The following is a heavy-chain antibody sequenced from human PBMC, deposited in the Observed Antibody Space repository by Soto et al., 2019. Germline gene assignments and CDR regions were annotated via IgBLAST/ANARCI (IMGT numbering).Heavy chain of an antibody. Sequence: GGSLRLSCAASGFTFSSYDMHWVRQATGKGLEWVSAIGTAGDTYYPGSVKGRFTISRENAKNSLYLQMNSLRAEDTAVYYCARAGQGYCSSTSCYPQFPYYYYGMDVWGQGTTVTVSS. V-gene: IGHV3-13*01. J-gene: IGHJ6*02. CDR3: ARAGQGYCSSTSCYPQFPYYYYGMDV. CDR2: IGTAGDT. CDR1: GFTFSSYD. D-gene: IGHD2-2*01.